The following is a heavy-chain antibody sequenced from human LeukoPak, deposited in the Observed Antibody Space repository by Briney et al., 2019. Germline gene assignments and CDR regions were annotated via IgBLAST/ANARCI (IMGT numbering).Heavy chain of an antibody. V-gene: IGHV1-18*01. CDR2: ISAYNGNT. D-gene: IGHD4-17*01. CDR3: ARQERGYGDSDFDY. CDR1: GYTFTSYG. J-gene: IGHJ4*02. Sequence: ASVKVSCKASGYTFTSYGISWVRQAPGQGLEWMGWISAYNGNTNYAQKLQGRVTMTTDTSTSTAYMELRSLRSDDTAVYYCARQERGYGDSDFDYWGQGTLVTVSS.